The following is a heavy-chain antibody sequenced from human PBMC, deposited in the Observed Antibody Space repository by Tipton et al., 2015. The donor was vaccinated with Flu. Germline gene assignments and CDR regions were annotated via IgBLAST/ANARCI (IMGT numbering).Heavy chain of an antibody. CDR1: GGSISSYY. D-gene: IGHD3-3*01. V-gene: IGHV4-4*07. Sequence: TLSLTCTVSGGSISSYYWSWIRQPAGKGLEWIGRIYTSGSTNYNPSLKSRVAMSVDTSKNQFSLKLSSVTAADTAVYYCARDLYDFWSGYYSPYYYYYGMDVWGQGTTVTVSS. J-gene: IGHJ6*02. CDR3: ARDLYDFWSGYYSPYYYYYGMDV. CDR2: IYTSGST.